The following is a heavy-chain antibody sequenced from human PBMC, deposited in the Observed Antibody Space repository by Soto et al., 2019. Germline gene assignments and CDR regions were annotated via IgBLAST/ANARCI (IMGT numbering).Heavy chain of an antibody. V-gene: IGHV1-2*04. J-gene: IGHJ6*03. CDR3: ARGGHITMVRGVINTRDYYYYYMDV. Sequence: ASVKVSCKASGYTFTGYYMHWVRQAPGQGLEWMGWINPNSGGTNYAQKFQGWVTMTRDTSISTAYMELGRLRSDDPAVYYCARGGHITMVRGVINTRDYYYYYMDVWGKGTTVTVSS. CDR2: INPNSGGT. D-gene: IGHD3-10*01. CDR1: GYTFTGYY.